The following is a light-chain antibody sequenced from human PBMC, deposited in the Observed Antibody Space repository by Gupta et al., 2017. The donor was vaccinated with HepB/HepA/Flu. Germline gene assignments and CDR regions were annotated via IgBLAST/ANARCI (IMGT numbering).Light chain of an antibody. CDR1: VLGKKY. V-gene: IGLV3-27*01. J-gene: IGLJ3*02. Sequence: SYELTQPSSVSVSPGQTARITCSGGVLGKKYARWFQQKPGPTPVLVIYKDSERPAGIPERFSASSSGTTVTVTIRGAQGEDEADYDCYTAADNTWVFGGGTKLTVL. CDR3: YTAADNTWV. CDR2: KDS.